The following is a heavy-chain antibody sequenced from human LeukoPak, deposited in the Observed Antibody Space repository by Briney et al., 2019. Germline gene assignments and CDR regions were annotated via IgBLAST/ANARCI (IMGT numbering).Heavy chain of an antibody. V-gene: IGHV4-39*01. Sequence: SETLSLTCTVSGGSISSSSYYWGWIRQPPGKGLEWIGSIYYSGSTYYNPSLKSRVTISVDTSKNQFSLKLSSVTAADTAVYYCARHDYDSSDYSGYAFDIWGQGTTVTVSS. J-gene: IGHJ3*02. CDR2: IYYSGST. D-gene: IGHD3-22*01. CDR1: GGSISSSSYY. CDR3: ARHDYDSSDYSGYAFDI.